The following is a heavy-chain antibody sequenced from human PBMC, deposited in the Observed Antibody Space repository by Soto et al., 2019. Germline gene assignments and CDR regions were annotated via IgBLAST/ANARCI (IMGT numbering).Heavy chain of an antibody. CDR1: GDSVSSGSYY. J-gene: IGHJ5*02. V-gene: IGHV4-61*01. CDR2: ISYSGNT. CDR3: ARKAGSFDNWFDP. D-gene: IGHD3-10*01. Sequence: PXATLSLTCTVSGDSVSSGSYYWSWIRQPPGKGLEWIGYISYSGNTNYNPSLKSRLTISVDTSKNQFSLKLSSVTAADTAVYYCARKAGSFDNWFDPWGQGTLVTVSS.